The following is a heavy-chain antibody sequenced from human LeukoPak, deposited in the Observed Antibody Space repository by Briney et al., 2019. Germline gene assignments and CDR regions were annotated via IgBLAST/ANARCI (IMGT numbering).Heavy chain of an antibody. CDR1: GYSISTGYY. D-gene: IGHD3-10*01. CDR3: ARRRMVRGVIST. Sequence: PSETLSLTCTVSGYSISTGYYWDWIRQPPGKGLEWIGTFYHGGSTYYNPSLKSRVTISVDTSKNQFSLNLTSVTAADTAVYYCARRRMVRGVISTWGQGTMVTVSS. J-gene: IGHJ3*01. CDR2: FYHGGST. V-gene: IGHV4-38-2*02.